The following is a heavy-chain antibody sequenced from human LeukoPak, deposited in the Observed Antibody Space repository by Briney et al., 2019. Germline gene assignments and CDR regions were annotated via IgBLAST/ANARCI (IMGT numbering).Heavy chain of an antibody. V-gene: IGHV3-30*18. CDR1: GFTFSTYG. D-gene: IGHD1-14*01. J-gene: IGHJ6*02. CDR2: ISYDGSNQ. Sequence: GGSLRLSCAASGFTFSTYGMHWVRQAPGKGLKWVAVISYDGSNQYYADSVKARFTISRDNSKNTLYLQMNSLRAEDTAIYYCAKTGNYYYGMDVWGQGTTVTVSS. CDR3: AKTGNYYYGMDV.